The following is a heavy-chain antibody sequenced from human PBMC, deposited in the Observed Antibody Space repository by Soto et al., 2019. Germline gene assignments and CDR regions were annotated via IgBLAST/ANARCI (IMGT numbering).Heavy chain of an antibody. V-gene: IGHV1-2*02. D-gene: IGHD5-12*01. J-gene: IGHJ4*02. Sequence: QVQLVQSGAEVKKPGASVKVSCKASGYTFTGYYIHWVRQAPGQGLEWMGWINPNNGDTNYARKLQGRVTRTRDTSTSTAYMERSSLTFDDTAVYYCARHSGYDYVFDYWGQGTLVTVSS. CDR2: INPNNGDT. CDR1: GYTFTGYY. CDR3: ARHSGYDYVFDY.